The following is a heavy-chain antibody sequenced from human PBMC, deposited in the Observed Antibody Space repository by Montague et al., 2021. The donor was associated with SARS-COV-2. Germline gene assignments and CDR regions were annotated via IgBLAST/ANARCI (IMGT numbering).Heavy chain of an antibody. J-gene: IGHJ6*02. CDR1: LHCGVVDL. CDR2: RVYCLLLA. Sequence: SETLSLTCAVDLHCGVVDLWRRSGQPASELQSHEHRVYCLLLANYNPSLKSRVTISVDTSKNQFSLKLSSVTAADTALYYCARDRPRSYYYGSGTYTWGGYGMDVWGQGTTVTVSS. D-gene: IGHD3-10*01. V-gene: IGHV4-4*07. CDR3: ARDRPRSYYYGSGTYTWGGYGMDV.